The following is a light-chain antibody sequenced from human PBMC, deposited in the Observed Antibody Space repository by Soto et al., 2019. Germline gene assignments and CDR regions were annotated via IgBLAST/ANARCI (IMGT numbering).Light chain of an antibody. CDR2: EAS. Sequence: DIRMTQSPSSLSASVGDRVTITCRASQSISTYLSWYQQKSGKAPKLMIYEASSLQSGVPSRFSGSGSGTDFTLTISSLQPEDFATYYCQQSYSTPRTLGQGTKVEI. CDR1: QSISTY. J-gene: IGKJ1*01. CDR3: QQSYSTPRT. V-gene: IGKV1-39*01.